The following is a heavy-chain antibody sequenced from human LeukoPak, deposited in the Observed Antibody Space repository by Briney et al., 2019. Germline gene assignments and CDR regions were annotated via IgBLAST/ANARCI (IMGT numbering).Heavy chain of an antibody. Sequence: ASVKVSYKASGYTFTGYYMHWVRQAPGQGLEWMGWINPNSGGTNYAQKFQGRVTMTRDTSISTAYMELSRLRSDDTAVYYCAASGDWDDGWYFDLWGRGTLVTVSS. D-gene: IGHD2-21*02. CDR2: INPNSGGT. CDR3: AASGDWDDGWYFDL. CDR1: GYTFTGYY. J-gene: IGHJ2*01. V-gene: IGHV1-2*02.